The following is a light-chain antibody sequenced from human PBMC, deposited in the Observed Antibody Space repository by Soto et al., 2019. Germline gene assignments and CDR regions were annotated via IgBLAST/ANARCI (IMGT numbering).Light chain of an antibody. CDR1: QSISRW. CDR3: QQSYSTWT. J-gene: IGKJ1*01. V-gene: IGKV1-5*01. Sequence: DIQLTQSPSTLSASVGDRVTITCRASQSISRWLAWYQQKPGKAPKLLIHDVSSLESGVSSRFSGSGSGTDFTLTISSLQPEDFATYYCQQSYSTWTFGQGTKVDIK. CDR2: DVS.